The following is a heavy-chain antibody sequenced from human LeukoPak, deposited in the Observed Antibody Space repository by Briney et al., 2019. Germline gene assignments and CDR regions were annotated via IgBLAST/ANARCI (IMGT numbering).Heavy chain of an antibody. V-gene: IGHV3-21*01. Sequence: GGSLRLSCAASGFTFSSHSMNWVRQAPGKGLEWVSSISSSSSYIYYADSVKGRFTISRDNAKNSLYLQMNSLRAEDTAVYYCLGTYYYDSSGYYYVDYWGQGTLVTVSS. J-gene: IGHJ4*02. D-gene: IGHD3-22*01. CDR3: LGTYYYDSSGYYYVDY. CDR2: ISSSSSYI. CDR1: GFTFSSHS.